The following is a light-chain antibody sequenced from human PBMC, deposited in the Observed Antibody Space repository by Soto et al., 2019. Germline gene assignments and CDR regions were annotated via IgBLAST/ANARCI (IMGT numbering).Light chain of an antibody. Sequence: DIVLTQSPLSLSVTPGEPASISCRSSQSLLHSNGNNYLEWYLQKPGQSPQVLIYLPSNRASGVPDRFSGSGSGTDFTLKISRVEAEDVGVYYCKQALQNPLTFGGGTKVEIK. J-gene: IGKJ4*01. CDR3: KQALQNPLT. CDR2: LPS. CDR1: QSLLHSNGNNY. V-gene: IGKV2-28*01.